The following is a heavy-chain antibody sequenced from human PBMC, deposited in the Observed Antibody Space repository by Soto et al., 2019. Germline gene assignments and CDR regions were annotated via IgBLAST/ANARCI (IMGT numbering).Heavy chain of an antibody. CDR2: IYYSGST. Sequence: QVQLQESGPGLVKPSQTLSLTCTVSGGSISSGGYYWSWIRQHPGKGLEWIGYIYYSGSTYYNPSLKRRVTISVDTSKNQFSLKLSSVTAADTAVYDCARAPFGVEINWFDPWGQGTLVTVSS. CDR1: GGSISSGGYY. CDR3: ARAPFGVEINWFDP. J-gene: IGHJ5*02. D-gene: IGHD3-3*01. V-gene: IGHV4-31*03.